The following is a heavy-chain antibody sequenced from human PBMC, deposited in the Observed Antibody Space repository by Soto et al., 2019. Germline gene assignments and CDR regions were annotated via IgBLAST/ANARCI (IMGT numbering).Heavy chain of an antibody. D-gene: IGHD3-3*01. Sequence: EVQLVESGGGLVQPGRSLRLSCAASGFTFDDYAMHWVRQAPGKGLEWVSGISWNSGSIGYADSVKGRFTISRDNAKNSLYLQMNSLRADDTAVYYCAKAKGSAYSSSDSWGQGTLVTVSS. CDR3: AKAKGSAYSSSDS. V-gene: IGHV3-9*01. J-gene: IGHJ4*02. CDR1: GFTFDDYA. CDR2: ISWNSGSI.